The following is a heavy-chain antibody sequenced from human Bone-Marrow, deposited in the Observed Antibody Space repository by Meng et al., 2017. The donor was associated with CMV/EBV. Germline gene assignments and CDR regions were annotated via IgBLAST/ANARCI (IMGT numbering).Heavy chain of an antibody. CDR1: GFTFSDYV. J-gene: IGHJ4*02. CDR3: AKQGDYDFWSGYLGYFDY. D-gene: IGHD3-3*01. Sequence: GGSLRLSCTASGFTFSDYVMNWVRQAPGKGLEWVAFISYDGRHKYYADSVKGRFTISKDNSKNTLYLQMNSLRPEDTAVYYCAKQGDYDFWSGYLGYFDYWGQGTLVTVSS. CDR2: ISYDGRHK. V-gene: IGHV3-30*04.